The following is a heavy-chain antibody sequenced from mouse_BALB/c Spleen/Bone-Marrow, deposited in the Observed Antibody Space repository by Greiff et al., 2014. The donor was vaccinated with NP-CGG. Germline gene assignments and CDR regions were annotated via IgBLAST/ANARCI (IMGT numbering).Heavy chain of an antibody. J-gene: IGHJ1*01. CDR1: GFTFSSFG. D-gene: IGHD4-1*01. Sequence: EVNVVESGGGLVQPGGSRKLSCAASGFTFSSFGMHWVRQAPEKGLEWVAYISSGSTAICYADTVKGRFTTSRDNPKNTLFLQMTSLRSEDTAMYYCARGGNWDDFDVWGAGTTVTVSS. CDR2: ISSGSTAI. CDR3: ARGGNWDDFDV. V-gene: IGHV5-17*02.